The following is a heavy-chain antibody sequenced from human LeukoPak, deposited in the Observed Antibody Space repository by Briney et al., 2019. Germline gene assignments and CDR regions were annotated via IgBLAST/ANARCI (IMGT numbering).Heavy chain of an antibody. CDR2: IYSGGST. CDR3: ARGVVATTIQLD. Sequence: HPGGSLRLSCAASGFTVSSNYMSWVRQAPGKGLEWVSVIYSGGSTYYADSVKGRFTISRDNSKDTLYLQMNSLRAEDTAVYYCARGVVATTIQLDWGQGTLVTVSS. J-gene: IGHJ4*02. CDR1: GFTVSSNY. V-gene: IGHV3-53*01. D-gene: IGHD5-12*01.